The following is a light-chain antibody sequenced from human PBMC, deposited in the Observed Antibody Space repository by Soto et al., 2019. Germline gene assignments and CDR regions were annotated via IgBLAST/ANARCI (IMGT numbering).Light chain of an antibody. CDR3: QQYGNSPWT. Sequence: EIVLTQSPGTLSLSPGKRATLSCRASQSVSSSYLAWYQQKPGQAPRLLIYGASSRATGIPDRFSGSGSGTDFSLTINRLEPEDFAVYYCQQYGNSPWTFGQGTKVEI. V-gene: IGKV3-20*01. J-gene: IGKJ1*01. CDR2: GAS. CDR1: QSVSSSY.